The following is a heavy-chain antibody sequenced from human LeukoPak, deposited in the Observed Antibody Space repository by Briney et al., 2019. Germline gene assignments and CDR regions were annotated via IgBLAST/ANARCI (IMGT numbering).Heavy chain of an antibody. CDR3: ARDDGGRSGGNFYDALDV. Sequence: PGGSPRLSCAASGFTFSSFWMMWVRQAPGKGLEWVGNIRRDGNEKHYADSVEGRFTISRDNAKNTLYLQINSLRAEDTATYYCARDDGGRSGGNFYDALDVWGQGTRVTVSS. CDR1: GFTFSSFW. V-gene: IGHV3-7*01. J-gene: IGHJ3*01. D-gene: IGHD1-26*01. CDR2: IRRDGNEK.